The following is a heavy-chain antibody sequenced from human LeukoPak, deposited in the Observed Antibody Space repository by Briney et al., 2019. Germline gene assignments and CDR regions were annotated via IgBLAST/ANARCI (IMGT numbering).Heavy chain of an antibody. V-gene: IGHV1-69*13. CDR3: ARAPMVTAIGGLDY. Sequence: SVKVSCKASGYTFTTYPINWVRQAPGQGLEWMGGIIPIFGTANYAQKFQGRVTITADESTSTAYMELSSLRSEDTAVYYCARAPMVTAIGGLDYWGQGTLVTVSS. CDR1: GYTFTTYP. D-gene: IGHD2-21*02. CDR2: IIPIFGTA. J-gene: IGHJ4*02.